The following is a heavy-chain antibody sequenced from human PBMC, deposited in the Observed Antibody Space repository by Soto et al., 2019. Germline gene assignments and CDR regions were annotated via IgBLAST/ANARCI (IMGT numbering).Heavy chain of an antibody. CDR3: ARQIYDSDTGPNFQYYFDS. V-gene: IGHV5-10-1*01. J-gene: IGHJ4*02. D-gene: IGHD3-22*01. Sequence: PGESLKIYCKGSGYSFAGYWITWVRQKPGKGLEWMGRIDPSDSQTYYSPSLRGHVTISATKSITTVFLQWSSLRASDTAMYYCARQIYDSDTGPNFQYYFDSWGQGTPVTVSS. CDR1: GYSFAGYW. CDR2: IDPSDSQT.